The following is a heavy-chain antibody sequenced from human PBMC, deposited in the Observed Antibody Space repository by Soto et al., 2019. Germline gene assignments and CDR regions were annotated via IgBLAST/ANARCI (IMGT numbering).Heavy chain of an antibody. D-gene: IGHD3-10*01. CDR1: GGSISSSSYY. CDR3: ARREYGSGSKAFDY. Sequence: QLQLQESGPGLVKPSETLSLTCTVSGGSISSSSYYWGWIRQPPGKGLEWIGSLYYSGSTYFNPSLKSRVTISVDTAKNQFSLKVRSVTAADTAVYYCARREYGSGSKAFDYWGQGALVTVSS. CDR2: LYYSGST. J-gene: IGHJ4*02. V-gene: IGHV4-39*01.